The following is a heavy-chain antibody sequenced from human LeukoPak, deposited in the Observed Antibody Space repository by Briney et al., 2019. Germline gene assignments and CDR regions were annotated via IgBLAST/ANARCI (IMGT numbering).Heavy chain of an antibody. V-gene: IGHV3-30*04. CDR1: GFTFSLYA. CDR2: ISYDGSNK. J-gene: IGHJ3*02. Sequence: GGSLRLSCATSGFTFSLYAMHWVRQAPGKGLGWVAVISYDGSNKYYADSVKGRFTISRDNSKNTLYLQMNSLRAEDTAVYYCAKDAESDAFDIWGQGTMVTVSS. D-gene: IGHD1-14*01. CDR3: AKDAESDAFDI.